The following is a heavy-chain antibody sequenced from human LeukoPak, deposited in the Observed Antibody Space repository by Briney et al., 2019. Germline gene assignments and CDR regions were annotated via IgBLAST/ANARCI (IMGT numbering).Heavy chain of an antibody. CDR2: IIPIFGTA. V-gene: IGHV1-69*01. J-gene: IGHJ3*02. CDR1: GGTFSSYA. Sequence: SVKVSCKASGGTFSSYAISWVRQAPGQGLEWMGGIIPIFGTANYAQKFQGRVTITAGESTSTAYMELSSLRSEDTAVYYCARITYYYDSSGYYDAFDIWGQGTMVTVSS. CDR3: ARITYYYDSSGYYDAFDI. D-gene: IGHD3-22*01.